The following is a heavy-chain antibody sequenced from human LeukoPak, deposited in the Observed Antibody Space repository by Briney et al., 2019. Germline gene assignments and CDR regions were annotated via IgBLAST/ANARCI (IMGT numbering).Heavy chain of an antibody. V-gene: IGHV4-30-4*02. CDR1: GGSISSGDYY. J-gene: IGHJ4*02. CDR2: IYYSGST. CDR3: ARGAHYYDSSGYYY. Sequence: SETLSLTCTVSGGSISSGDYYWSWIRQPPGKGLEWIGYIYYSGSTYYNPSLKSRVTISVDTSKNQFSLKLSSVTAADTAVYYCARGAHYYDSSGYYYWGQGTLVTVSS. D-gene: IGHD3-22*01.